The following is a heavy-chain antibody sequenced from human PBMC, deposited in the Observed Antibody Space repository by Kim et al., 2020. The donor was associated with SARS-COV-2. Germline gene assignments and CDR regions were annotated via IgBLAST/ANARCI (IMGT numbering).Heavy chain of an antibody. CDR3: ARSVDGDYLGGFDP. Sequence: SETLSLTCAVYGGSFSGYYWSWIRQPPGKGLEWIGEINHSGSTNYNPSLKSRVTISVDTSKNQFSLKLSSVTAADTAVYYCARSVDGDYLGGFDPWGQGT. CDR2: INHSGST. J-gene: IGHJ5*02. CDR1: GGSFSGYY. V-gene: IGHV4-34*01. D-gene: IGHD4-17*01.